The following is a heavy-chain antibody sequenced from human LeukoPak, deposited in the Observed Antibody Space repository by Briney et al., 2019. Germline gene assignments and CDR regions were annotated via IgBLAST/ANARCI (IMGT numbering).Heavy chain of an antibody. V-gene: IGHV3-11*01. CDR1: GFTSSDYY. D-gene: IGHD6-13*01. CDR3: ARVQKGIAAAGTGGGWFEP. CDR2: ISSGGSTI. Sequence: GGSLRLSCAASGFTSSDYYMSWIRKAPGKGLEWISYISSGGSTIYYADSVRGQFTISRDNAKKSLYLQMNSLRAEDTAVYYCARVQKGIAAAGTGGGWFEPWGQGTLVTVS. J-gene: IGHJ5*02.